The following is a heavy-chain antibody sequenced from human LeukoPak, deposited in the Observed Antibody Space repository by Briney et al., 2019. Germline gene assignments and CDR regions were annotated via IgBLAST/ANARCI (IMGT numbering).Heavy chain of an antibody. CDR2: IIPVVGVA. CDR1: GGTFSKNA. V-gene: IGHV1-69*04. Sequence: ASVKVSCKASGGTFSKNAISGVRQAPGQGLEWMGRIIPVVGVAEYAQKFQGRVTITADPSTTTAYMELSSLGSEDTALYYCARIQAVGVPVAPDAYYYSALDVWGQGTTVTVSS. CDR3: ARIQAVGVPVAPDAYYYSALDV. J-gene: IGHJ6*02. D-gene: IGHD2-15*01.